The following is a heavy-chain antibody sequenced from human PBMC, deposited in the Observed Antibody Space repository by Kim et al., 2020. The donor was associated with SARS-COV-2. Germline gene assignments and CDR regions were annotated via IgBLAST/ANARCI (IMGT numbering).Heavy chain of an antibody. CDR2: ISWNSGSI. V-gene: IGHV3-9*01. D-gene: IGHD6-13*01. CDR1: GFTFDDYA. J-gene: IGHJ4*02. CDR3: AKSCRGGLSSSWYRGSCLSSGLDY. Sequence: GGSLRLSCAASGFTFDDYAMHWVRQAPGKGLEWVSGISWNSGSIGYADSVKGRFTISRDNAKNSLYLQMNSLRAEDTALYYCAKSCRGGLSSSWYRGSCLSSGLDYWGQGTLVTVSS.